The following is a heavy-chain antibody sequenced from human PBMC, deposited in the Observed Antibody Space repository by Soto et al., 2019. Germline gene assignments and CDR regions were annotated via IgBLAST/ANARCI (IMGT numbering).Heavy chain of an antibody. CDR3: TTDYGDYEGWFDP. D-gene: IGHD4-17*01. V-gene: IGHV3-49*04. Sequence: GGSLRLSCTASGFTFGDYAMSWVRQAPGKGLEWVGFIRSKAYGGTTEYAASVKGRFTISRDDSKSIAYLQMNSLKTEDTAVYYCTTDYGDYEGWFDPWGQGTLVTVSS. J-gene: IGHJ5*02. CDR1: GFTFGDYA. CDR2: IRSKAYGGTT.